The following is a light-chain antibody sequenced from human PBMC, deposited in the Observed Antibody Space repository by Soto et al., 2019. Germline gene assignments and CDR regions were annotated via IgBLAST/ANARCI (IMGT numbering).Light chain of an antibody. CDR2: AAS. CDR3: QQSTDIPYT. Sequence: DIQMTQSPSSLSASVGDKVTITCRASQNIGTCLNWYQQKPGKAPKLVIHAASTLETGVPSRFSGSGSGTDFTLTISSLQSEDFATFYCQQSTDIPYTFGQGTKLDI. CDR1: QNIGTC. J-gene: IGKJ2*01. V-gene: IGKV1-39*01.